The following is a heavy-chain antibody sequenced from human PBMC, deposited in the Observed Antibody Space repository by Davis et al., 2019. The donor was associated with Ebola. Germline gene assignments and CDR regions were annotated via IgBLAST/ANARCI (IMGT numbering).Heavy chain of an antibody. J-gene: IGHJ6*02. CDR3: ARTRAEGYCSGGSCYFHYYYGMDV. CDR2: IYYSGST. Sequence: MPSETLSLTCAVYGGSFSGYYWGWIRQPPGKGLEWIGSIYYSGSTYYNPSLKSRVTISVDTSKNQFSLKLSSVTAADTAVYYCARTRAEGYCSGGSCYFHYYYGMDVWGQGTTVTVSS. CDR1: GGSFSGYY. V-gene: IGHV4-39*01. D-gene: IGHD2-15*01.